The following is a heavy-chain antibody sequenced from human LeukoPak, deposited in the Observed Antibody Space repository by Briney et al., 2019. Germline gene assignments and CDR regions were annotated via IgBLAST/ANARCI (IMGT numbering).Heavy chain of an antibody. D-gene: IGHD6-19*01. CDR2: IYGDYST. J-gene: IGHJ4*02. CDR3: AKGSSVAGTIFGY. V-gene: IGHV3-66*01. Sequence: PGRSLRLSCAASGFTVSTNYMSWVRQAPGKGLEWVSVIYGDYSTYYADSVKGRFTISRDSSKNTLYLQMNSLRAEDTAVYYCAKGSSVAGTIFGYWGQGTLVTVPS. CDR1: GFTVSTNY.